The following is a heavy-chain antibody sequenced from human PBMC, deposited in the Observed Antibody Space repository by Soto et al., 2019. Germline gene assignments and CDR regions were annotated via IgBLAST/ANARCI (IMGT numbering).Heavy chain of an antibody. V-gene: IGHV3-23*01. J-gene: IGHJ3*02. CDR1: RFTFSRYA. D-gene: IGHD6-19*01. CDR2: ISGSGGTT. Sequence: EEQLLESGGGLVQPGGSLRLYYAASRFTFSRYAMSWVRQAPGKGLEWVSAISGSGGTTYYADSVKGRFTFSRDNSKNTLYLQMNSLRAEDTAVYYCAKTANGWFSAFDIWGQGTMVTVSS. CDR3: AKTANGWFSAFDI.